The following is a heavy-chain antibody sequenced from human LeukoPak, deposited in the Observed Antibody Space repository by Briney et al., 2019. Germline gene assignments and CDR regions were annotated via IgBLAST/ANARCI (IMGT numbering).Heavy chain of an antibody. D-gene: IGHD3-10*01. CDR1: GYTFTSYG. CDR2: ISTYYGNT. Sequence: RASVKVSCKASGYTFTSYGFSWVRQAPGQGLEWMGWISTYYGNTNYAQKLQDRVTMTTDTSTSTAYMERTSLRSDDTAVYYCARVYSTNYYGSGDRPFLFDYWGQGTVVTVSS. CDR3: ARVYSTNYYGSGDRPFLFDY. V-gene: IGHV1-18*01. J-gene: IGHJ4*02.